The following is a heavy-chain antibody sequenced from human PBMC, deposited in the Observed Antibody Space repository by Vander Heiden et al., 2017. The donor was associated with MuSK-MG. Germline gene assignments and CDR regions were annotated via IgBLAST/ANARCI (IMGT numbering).Heavy chain of an antibody. D-gene: IGHD2-15*01. Sequence: EVQLLESGGGLVQPGGSLRLSCAASGFTCRSYAMGWVRQAPGKGLEWVSLITTTGGSANYADSVRGRLTVSRDNSKSTLYLQMNSLRDEDTALYYCARGCWCSGGSCYSGCAFDIWGQGTMVTVSS. CDR1: GFTCRSYA. CDR2: ITTTGGSA. CDR3: ARGCWCSGGSCYSGCAFDI. V-gene: IGHV3-23*01. J-gene: IGHJ3*02.